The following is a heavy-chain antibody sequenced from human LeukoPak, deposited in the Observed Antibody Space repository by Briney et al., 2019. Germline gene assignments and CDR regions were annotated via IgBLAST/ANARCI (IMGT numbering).Heavy chain of an antibody. J-gene: IGHJ6*03. CDR3: ARVVAVTGTPVYYMYV. D-gene: IGHD6-19*01. CDR2: INPNSGGT. V-gene: IGHV1-2*02. CDR1: GYMFTGYY. Sequence: ASVTDSYTASGYMFTGYYMHWVRQAPGQGLEWMGWINPNSGGTNYAQKFQGRVTMTRDTSISTAYMDLNRLRSDDTAVYYCARVVAVTGTPVYYMYVWGKGTTVTVSS.